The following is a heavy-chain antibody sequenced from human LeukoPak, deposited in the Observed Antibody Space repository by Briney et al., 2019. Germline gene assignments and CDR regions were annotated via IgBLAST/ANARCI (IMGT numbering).Heavy chain of an antibody. CDR3: ARTLYCSGATCFSPELLDT. J-gene: IGHJ5*02. CDR2: MFHDGNT. D-gene: IGHD2-15*01. CDR1: GYSISSGYH. V-gene: IGHV4-38-2*01. Sequence: PSETLSLTCAVSGYSISSGYHWGWVRQPPGKGPVWIGSMFHDGNTYCNPSLKSRVTMSIDTSMNQFSLNLTSVTAADTAVYFCARTLYCSGATCFSPELLDTWGQGTLVTVSS.